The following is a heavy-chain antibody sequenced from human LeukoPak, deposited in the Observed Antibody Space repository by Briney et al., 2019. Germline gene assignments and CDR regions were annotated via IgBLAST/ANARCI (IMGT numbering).Heavy chain of an antibody. V-gene: IGHV1-69*04. J-gene: IGHJ4*02. D-gene: IGHD5-12*01. Sequence: SVKVSCKASGGTFSSYAISWVRQAPGQGLEWMGRIIPILGIANYAQKFQGRVTITADKSTSTAYMELSSLRSEDTAVYYCARVSSSGYDIDYWGQGTLVTVSS. CDR2: IIPILGIA. CDR1: GGTFSSYA. CDR3: ARVSSSGYDIDY.